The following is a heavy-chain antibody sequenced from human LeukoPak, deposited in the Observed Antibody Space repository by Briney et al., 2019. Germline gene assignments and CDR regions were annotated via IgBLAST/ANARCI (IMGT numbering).Heavy chain of an antibody. Sequence: PSEALSLTCAVSGGSISSNNWWIWVRQSPEKGLEWIGYIYYSGSTYYNPSLKSRVTISVDTSKNQFSLKLSSVTAADTAVYYCASSNFYDSSGYLFDYWGQGTLVTVSS. V-gene: IGHV4-4*02. J-gene: IGHJ4*02. CDR3: ASSNFYDSSGYLFDY. CDR2: IYYSGST. D-gene: IGHD3-22*01. CDR1: GGSISSNNW.